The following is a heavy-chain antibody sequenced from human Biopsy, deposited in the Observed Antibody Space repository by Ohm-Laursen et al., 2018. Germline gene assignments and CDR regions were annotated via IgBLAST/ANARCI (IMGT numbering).Heavy chain of an antibody. V-gene: IGHV4-31*01. J-gene: IGHJ2*01. CDR3: ARGVPHYDGSGFPLAGYWYFDL. CDR2: ISYIGTT. Sequence: SQTLSLTCTVSGGSIRGGKYYWNWIRQHPGKGLEWIGLISYIGTTFYNPSLESLLTISIDTSKNHFSLNLRSVTAADTAVYYCARGVPHYDGSGFPLAGYWYFDLWGRGTLVTVSS. CDR1: GGSIRGGKYY. D-gene: IGHD3-22*01.